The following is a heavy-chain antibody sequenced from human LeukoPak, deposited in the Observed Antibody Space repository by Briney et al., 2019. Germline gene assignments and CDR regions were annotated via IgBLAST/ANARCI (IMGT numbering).Heavy chain of an antibody. CDR1: GFTFSSYG. Sequence: PGGSLRLSCAASGFTFSSYGMHWVRQAPGKGLEWVAVISYDESSKYYADSVKGRFTISRDNSKNTLYLQMNSLRAEDTAVYYCARDYGSGSYTFDYWGQGTLVTVSS. V-gene: IGHV3-30*03. D-gene: IGHD3-10*01. CDR3: ARDYGSGSYTFDY. CDR2: ISYDESSK. J-gene: IGHJ4*02.